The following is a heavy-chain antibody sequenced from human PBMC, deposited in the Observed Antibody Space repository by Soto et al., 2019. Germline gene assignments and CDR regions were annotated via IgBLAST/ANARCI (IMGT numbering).Heavy chain of an antibody. V-gene: IGHV3-33*01. Sequence: GGSLRLSCAASGFTFSSYGMHRVRQAPGKGLEWVAVIWYDGSNKYYADSVKGRFTISRDNSKNTLYLQMNSLRAEDTAVYYCARDLRTNAEYFQHWGQGTLVTVSS. CDR3: ARDLRTNAEYFQH. D-gene: IGHD1-1*01. CDR1: GFTFSSYG. CDR2: IWYDGSNK. J-gene: IGHJ1*01.